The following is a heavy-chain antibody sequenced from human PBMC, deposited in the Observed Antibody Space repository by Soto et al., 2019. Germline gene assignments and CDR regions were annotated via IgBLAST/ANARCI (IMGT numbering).Heavy chain of an antibody. D-gene: IGHD4-17*01. CDR2: IWSAGKNR. CDR3: ARALDTTKVTRGGLDV. Sequence: QAQLVESGGGVVQPGRSLRLSCAASGFTFNNYGMHWVRQAPGEGLEWVAVIWSAGKNRDYADSVKGRFTISRDDSKNTLYLQMNSLRVEDTAMYYCARALDTTKVTRGGLDVWGQGTTVTVSS. V-gene: IGHV3-33*01. CDR1: GFTFNNYG. J-gene: IGHJ6*02.